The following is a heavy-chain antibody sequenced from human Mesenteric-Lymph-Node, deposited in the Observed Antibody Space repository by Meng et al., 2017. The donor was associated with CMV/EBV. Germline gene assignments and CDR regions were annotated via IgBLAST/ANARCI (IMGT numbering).Heavy chain of an antibody. V-gene: IGHV3-21*01. Sequence: GGSLRLSCATSGFTFSAYSMTWVRQAPGKGLEWVSSFSGSHKYIYYADSVKGRFTISRDNARNSLYLQMNSLRAEDTAVYYCARDRGSGWYEFDYWGPGTLVTVSS. J-gene: IGHJ4*02. CDR3: ARDRGSGWYEFDY. CDR1: GFTFSAYS. D-gene: IGHD6-19*01. CDR2: FSGSHKYI.